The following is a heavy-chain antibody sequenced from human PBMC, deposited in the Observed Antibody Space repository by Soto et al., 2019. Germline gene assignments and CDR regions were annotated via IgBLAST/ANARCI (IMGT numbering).Heavy chain of an antibody. J-gene: IGHJ4*02. D-gene: IGHD3-10*01. Sequence: LRLSCAASGFTFSSYAMSWVRQSPGKGLEWVSAISGSGGSTYYADSVKGRFTISRDNSKNTLYLQMNSLRAEDTAVYYCAKEVLLWFGELFDYWGQGTLVTVSS. CDR1: GFTFSSYA. CDR3: AKEVLLWFGELFDY. V-gene: IGHV3-23*01. CDR2: ISGSGGST.